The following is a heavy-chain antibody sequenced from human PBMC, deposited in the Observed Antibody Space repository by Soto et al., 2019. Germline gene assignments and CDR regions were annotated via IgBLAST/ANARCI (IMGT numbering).Heavy chain of an antibody. CDR3: ARAPPGPAPRWGV. J-gene: IGHJ6*02. Sequence: SETLSLTCTVSGASISYGGFSWSWIRQSPGKGLEWIGYISHLESTYFHPSFKSRLTMSIDRTRNQFSLKLSSVTAADMAVYYCARAPPGPAPRWGVWGHGTTVTVSS. CDR1: GASISYGGFS. V-gene: IGHV4-30-2*06. D-gene: IGHD3-16*01. CDR2: ISHLEST.